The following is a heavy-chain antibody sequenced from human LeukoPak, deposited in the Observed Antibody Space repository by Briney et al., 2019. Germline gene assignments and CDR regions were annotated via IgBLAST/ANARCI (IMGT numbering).Heavy chain of an antibody. V-gene: IGHV4-61*02. J-gene: IGHJ3*02. CDR1: GGSISSGSYY. Sequence: SETLSPTCTVSGGSISSGSYYWSWIRQPAGKGLEWIGRIYTSGSTNYNPSLKSRVTISVDTSKNQFSLKLSSVTAADTAVYYCARGSSRSPRDAFDIWGQGTMVTVSS. CDR3: ARGSSRSPRDAFDI. CDR2: IYTSGST.